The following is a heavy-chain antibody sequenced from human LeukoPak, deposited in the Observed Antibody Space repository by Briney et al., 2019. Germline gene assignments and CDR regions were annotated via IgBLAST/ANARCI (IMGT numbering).Heavy chain of an antibody. CDR3: ARGATVTTRPRGYFDY. J-gene: IGHJ4*02. CDR1: GFTVSSNY. CDR2: IYSGGST. Sequence: GGSLRLSCAASGFTVSSNYMSWVRQAPGKGLEWVSVIYSGGSTYYADSVKGRFTISRDNAKNSLYLQMNSLRAEDTAVYYCARGATVTTRPRGYFDYWGQGTLVTVSS. D-gene: IGHD4-11*01. V-gene: IGHV3-53*01.